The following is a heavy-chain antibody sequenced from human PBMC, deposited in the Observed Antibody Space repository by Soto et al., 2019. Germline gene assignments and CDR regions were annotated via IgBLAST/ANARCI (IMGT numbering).Heavy chain of an antibody. CDR3: ARDVCPAHTNWFGP. D-gene: IGHD2-8*01. V-gene: IGHV4-31*03. CDR2: IYHSGST. CDR1: GGSISSGDYY. J-gene: IGHJ5*02. Sequence: SETLSLTCTVSGGSISSGDYYWSWVRQHPGKGLEWIGYIYHSGSTYYNPSLKSRVTISVDTSKNQSSLKLSSVTAADTAVYYCARDVCPAHTNWFGPWGQGTLVTVSS.